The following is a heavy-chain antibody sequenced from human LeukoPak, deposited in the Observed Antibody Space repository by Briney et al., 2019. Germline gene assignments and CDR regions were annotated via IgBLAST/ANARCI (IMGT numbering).Heavy chain of an antibody. D-gene: IGHD2-15*01. CDR3: ARSVAASRDY. CDR1: GFTFDDYG. CDR2: INWNGGST. J-gene: IGHJ4*02. Sequence: GGSLRLSCAASGFTFDDYGMSWVRQAPGKWLEWVSGINWNGGSTGYADSVKGRFTTSRDNAKNSLYLQMNSLRAEDTALYYCARSVAASRDYWGQGTLLTVSS. V-gene: IGHV3-20*04.